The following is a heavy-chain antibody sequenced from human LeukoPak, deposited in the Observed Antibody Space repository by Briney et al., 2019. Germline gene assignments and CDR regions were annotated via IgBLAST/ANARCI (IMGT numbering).Heavy chain of an antibody. CDR3: ARDVGYCTNGVCKTYYYGMDV. D-gene: IGHD2-8*01. Sequence: PPETLSLTCTVSGGSISSYYWSWIRQPPGKGLEWIGYIYYSGSTNYNPSLKSRVTISVDTSKNQFSLKLSSVTAADTAVYYCARDVGYCTNGVCKTYYYGMDVWGQGTTVTVSS. CDR2: IYYSGST. CDR1: GGSISSYY. V-gene: IGHV4-59*01. J-gene: IGHJ6*02.